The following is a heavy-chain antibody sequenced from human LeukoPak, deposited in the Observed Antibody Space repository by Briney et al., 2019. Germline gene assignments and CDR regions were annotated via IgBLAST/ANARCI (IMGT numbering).Heavy chain of an antibody. V-gene: IGHV1-69*05. D-gene: IGHD3-22*01. CDR3: ARVPRDYYDSSGHYFDY. J-gene: IGHJ4*02. Sequence: SVKVSCKASGYTFTSYDISWVRQAPGQGLEWMGGIIPIFGTANYAQKFQGRVTITTDESTSTAYMELSSLRSEDTAVYYCARVPRDYYDSSGHYFDYWGQGTLVTVSS. CDR2: IIPIFGTA. CDR1: GYTFTSYD.